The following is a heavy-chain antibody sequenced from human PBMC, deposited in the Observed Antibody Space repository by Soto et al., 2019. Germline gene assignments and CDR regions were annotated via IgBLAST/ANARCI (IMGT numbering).Heavy chain of an antibody. CDR3: AVPTPLRFLEWLPKDNYYYGMDV. D-gene: IGHD3-3*01. V-gene: IGHV1-58*01. CDR2: IVVGSGNT. J-gene: IGHJ6*02. Sequence: SVKATSKASGFTLTSSALQWVRQARGQRLEWIGWIVVGSGNTNYAQKFQERVTITRDMSTSTAYMELSSLRSEDTAVYYCAVPTPLRFLEWLPKDNYYYGMDVWGQGTTVTVSS. CDR1: GFTLTSSA.